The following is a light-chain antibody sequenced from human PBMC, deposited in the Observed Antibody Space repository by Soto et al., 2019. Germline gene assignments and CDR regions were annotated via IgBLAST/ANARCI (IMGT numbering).Light chain of an antibody. J-gene: IGKJ2*01. CDR1: QGISSC. CDR3: QQDYSYAPYT. V-gene: IGKV1-8*01. CDR2: AAS. Sequence: AIRMTQSPSSLSASTGDRVTITCRASQGISSCLAWYQQKPGKAPKLLIYAASNLQSGVPSRFSGSGSGTDFTLNISCLQSEDFATYYCQQDYSYAPYTFGQGTKLEIK.